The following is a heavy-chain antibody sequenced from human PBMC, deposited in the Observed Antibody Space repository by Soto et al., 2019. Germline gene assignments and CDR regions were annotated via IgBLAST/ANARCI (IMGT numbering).Heavy chain of an antibody. CDR3: ATLSDYGDYIGADY. D-gene: IGHD4-17*01. V-gene: IGHV3-23*01. CDR2: ISGSGGST. J-gene: IGHJ4*02. Sequence: GGSLRLSCAASGFTFSSYAMSWVRQAPGKGLEWVSAISGSGGSTYYADSVKGRFTISRDNSKNTLYLQMNSLRAEDTAVYYCATLSDYGDYIGADYWGQGTLVTVSS. CDR1: GFTFSSYA.